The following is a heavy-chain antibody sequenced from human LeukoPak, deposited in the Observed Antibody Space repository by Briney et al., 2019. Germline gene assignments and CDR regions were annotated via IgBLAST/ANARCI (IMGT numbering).Heavy chain of an antibody. CDR3: ARVGVPAASTPYYSDY. CDR1: AYSFTSYC. Sequence: GESLQIPSKGSAYSFTSYCIGWVRQLPGKGLEWMGIIYPGDSDTTYSPSFQGQVTISTDKSISTAYLQWSSLKASDTAMYYCARVGVPAASTPYYSDYWDQGTLVTVSA. CDR2: IYPGDSDT. V-gene: IGHV5-51*01. J-gene: IGHJ4*02. D-gene: IGHD2-2*01.